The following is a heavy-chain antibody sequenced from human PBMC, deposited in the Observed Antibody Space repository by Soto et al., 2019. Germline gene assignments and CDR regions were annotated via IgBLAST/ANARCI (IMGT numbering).Heavy chain of an antibody. Sequence: EVQLVESGGGLVKPGGSLRLSCAASGFTFSSYSMNWVRQAPGKGLEWVSSISSSSSYIYYAASVKGRFTISRDNAKNSLYLQMTSLRAEDTAVYYSARDENYYDSRTTALDVGGQETTVTVSS. CDR1: GFTFSSYS. CDR3: ARDENYYDSRTTALDV. J-gene: IGHJ6*02. V-gene: IGHV3-21*01. D-gene: IGHD3-22*01. CDR2: ISSSSSYI.